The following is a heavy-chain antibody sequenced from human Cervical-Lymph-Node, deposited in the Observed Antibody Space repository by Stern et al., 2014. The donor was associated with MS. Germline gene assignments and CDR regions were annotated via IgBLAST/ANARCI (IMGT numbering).Heavy chain of an antibody. CDR2: IWYDGSNK. CDR3: ARRSSRSPFVESGSQLDY. V-gene: IGHV3-33*01. D-gene: IGHD1-26*01. J-gene: IGHJ4*02. CDR1: GFTFSSYG. Sequence: VQLVESGGGVVQPGRSLRLSCAASGFTFSSYGMHWVRQAPGKGLAWVAVIWYDGSNKYYADSVKGRFTISRDNSKNTLYLQMNSLRAEDTAVYYCARRSSRSPFVESGSQLDYWGQGTLVTVSS.